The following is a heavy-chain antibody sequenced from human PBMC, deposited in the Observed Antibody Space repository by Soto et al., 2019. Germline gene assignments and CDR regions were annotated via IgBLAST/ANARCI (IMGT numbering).Heavy chain of an antibody. D-gene: IGHD3-16*02. CDR2: INAGNGNT. CDR1: GYTFTSYA. Sequence: QVQLVQSGAEVKKPGASVKVSCKASGYTFTSYAMHWVRQAPGQRLEWMGWINAGNGNTNYSQKFQGRVTITRDTSAGTAYMELSSLRSEDTAVYYCAKSSDDYIWGSDRYLGYFDYWGQGTLVTVSS. J-gene: IGHJ4*02. CDR3: AKSSDDYIWGSDRYLGYFDY. V-gene: IGHV1-3*01.